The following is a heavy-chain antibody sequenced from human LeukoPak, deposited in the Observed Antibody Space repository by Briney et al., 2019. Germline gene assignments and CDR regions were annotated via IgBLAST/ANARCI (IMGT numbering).Heavy chain of an antibody. D-gene: IGHD5-24*01. CDR1: GDTFTSYG. V-gene: IGHV1-18*01. J-gene: IGHJ5*02. CDR2: ISAYNGNT. CDR3: ARTGDGYNFESWFDP. Sequence: GASVKVSCKASGDTFTSYGISWVRQAPGQGLEWMGWISAYNGNTNYAQKLQGRVTMTTDTSTSTAYMELRSLRSDDTAVYYCARTGDGYNFESWFDPWGQGTLVTVSS.